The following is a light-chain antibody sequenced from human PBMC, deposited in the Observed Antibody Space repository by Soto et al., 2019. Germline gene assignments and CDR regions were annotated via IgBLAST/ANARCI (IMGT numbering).Light chain of an antibody. Sequence: VELTQSRGTLSLSPVGGASLXWRASQSVSSSYLAWYQQKPGQAPRLLIYGTSSRATGIPDRFSGSGSGTDFTLTISRLEPEDFAVYYCQQYGSSSWTFAQGTKVDI. CDR2: GTS. CDR1: QSVSSSY. V-gene: IGKV3-20*01. CDR3: QQYGSSSWT. J-gene: IGKJ1*01.